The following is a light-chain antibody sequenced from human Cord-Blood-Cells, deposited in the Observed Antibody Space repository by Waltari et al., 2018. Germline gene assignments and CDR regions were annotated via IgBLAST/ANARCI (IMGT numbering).Light chain of an antibody. CDR3: QQSYSTPYT. Sequence: DIQLTQSPSSLSASVGDRVTITCRASQSISSYLNWYQQNPGKAPKLLIYAASSLLSGVPSRFSGSGSGTDFTLTISSLPPEDFATYYCQQSYSTPYTFGQGTKLEIK. J-gene: IGKJ2*01. CDR2: AAS. CDR1: QSISSY. V-gene: IGKV1-39*01.